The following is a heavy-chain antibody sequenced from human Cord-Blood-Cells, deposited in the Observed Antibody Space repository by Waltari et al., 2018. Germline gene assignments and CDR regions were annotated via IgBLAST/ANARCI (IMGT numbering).Heavy chain of an antibody. D-gene: IGHD3-10*02. CDR3: AGSVYGVYVWASDVGY. Sequence: QVDLQESGPGLVEPSDTLSLTCTVHGRSISLYDWDWLPHPAGKGREWIGRLYKRLSSNGRTSLTGRITISLSMSRSHFSLKVRSVNDAYREVYYCAGSVYGVYVWASDVGYFGQGDLVSAAS. J-gene: IGHJ4*02. CDR2: LYKRLSS. CDR1: GRSISLYD. V-gene: IGHV4-4*07.